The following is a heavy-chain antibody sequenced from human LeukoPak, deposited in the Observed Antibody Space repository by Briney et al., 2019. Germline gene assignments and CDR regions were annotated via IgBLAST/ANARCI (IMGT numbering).Heavy chain of an antibody. CDR1: GGSISSGNYF. J-gene: IGHJ3*02. V-gene: IGHV4-31*03. CDR3: ARPSSGYYYAFDI. CDR2: IYYSGST. D-gene: IGHD3-22*01. Sequence: PSQTLSLTCTVSGGSISSGNYFWSWIRQHPGKGLEWIGYIYYSGSTYYNPSLKSRVTISVDTSKNQFSLKLSSVTAADTAVYYCARPSSGYYYAFDIWGQGTMVTVSS.